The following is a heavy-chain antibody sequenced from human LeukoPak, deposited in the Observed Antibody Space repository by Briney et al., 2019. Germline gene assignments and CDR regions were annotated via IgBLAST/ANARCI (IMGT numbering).Heavy chain of an antibody. CDR2: IKQDGSEK. CDR3: ARDGYYDSSGYQHPDYYYGMDV. CDR1: GFTFSSYW. J-gene: IGHJ6*04. D-gene: IGHD3-22*01. Sequence: GGSLRLSCAASGFTFSSYWMSWVRQAPGKGLEWVANIKQDGSEKYYVDSVKGRFTISRDNSKNTLYLQMNSLRAEDTAVYYCARDGYYDSSGYQHPDYYYGMDVWGKGTTVTVSS. V-gene: IGHV3-7*01.